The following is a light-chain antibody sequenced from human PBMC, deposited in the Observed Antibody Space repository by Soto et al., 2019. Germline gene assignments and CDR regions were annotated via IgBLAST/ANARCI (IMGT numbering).Light chain of an antibody. CDR3: SSYTSSSTRV. CDR2: DVS. CDR1: SSDAGGYNY. J-gene: IGLJ1*01. Sequence: QSVLTQPASVSGSPGQSITISCTGTSSDAGGYNYVSWYQQHPGKAPKLMIYDVSNRPSGVSNRFSGSKSGNTASLTISGLQAEDEADYYCSSYTSSSTRVFGTGTKVT. V-gene: IGLV2-14*01.